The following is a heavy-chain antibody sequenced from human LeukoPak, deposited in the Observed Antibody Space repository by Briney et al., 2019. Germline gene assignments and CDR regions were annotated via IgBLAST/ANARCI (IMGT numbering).Heavy chain of an antibody. J-gene: IGHJ4*02. D-gene: IGHD1-14*01. CDR2: ISAYNGNT. CDR1: GYTFTCYG. CDR3: ASAREPVECDY. V-gene: IGHV1-18*01. Sequence: GASVKVSCKASGYTFTCYGFSWVRQAPGQGLEWMGWISAYNGNTNYAQKFQGRVTMTTDTSTSTVYMELRSLRSDDTAVYYCASAREPVECDYWGQGTLVTVSS.